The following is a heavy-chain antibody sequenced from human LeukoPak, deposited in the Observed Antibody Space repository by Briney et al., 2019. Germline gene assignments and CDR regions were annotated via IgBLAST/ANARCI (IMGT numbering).Heavy chain of an antibody. V-gene: IGHV1-18*01. D-gene: IGHD2-2*01. Sequence: ASVKVSCKASGYTFTSYGISWVRQAPGQGLEWMGWISAYNGNTNYAQKLQGRVTMTTDTSTSTAYMELRSLRSDDTAVYYCARDRPYCSSTSCYPGSLDPWGQGTLVTVSS. CDR2: ISAYNGNT. CDR1: GYTFTSYG. CDR3: ARDRPYCSSTSCYPGSLDP. J-gene: IGHJ5*02.